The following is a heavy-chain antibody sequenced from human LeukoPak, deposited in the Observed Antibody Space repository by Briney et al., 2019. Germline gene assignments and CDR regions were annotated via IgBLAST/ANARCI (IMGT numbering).Heavy chain of an antibody. V-gene: IGHV4-31*03. J-gene: IGHJ5*02. CDR2: IYYSGST. Sequence: ASETLSLTCTVSGGSISSGGYYWSWIRQHPGKGLEWIGYIYYSGSTYYNPSLKSRVTISVDTSKNHFSLNLGSVTAADTAVYYCARALSGRNHWFDPWGQGTLVTVST. CDR3: ARALSGRNHWFDP. D-gene: IGHD3-10*01. CDR1: GGSISSGGYY.